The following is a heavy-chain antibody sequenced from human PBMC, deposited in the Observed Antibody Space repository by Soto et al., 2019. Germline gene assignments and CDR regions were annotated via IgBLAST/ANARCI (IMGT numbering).Heavy chain of an antibody. Sequence: SETLSLTCTVSGGSISSYYWSWIRQPPGKGLEWIGYIYYSGSTNYNPSLKSRVTISVDASKNQFSLKLSSVTAADTAVYYCARVRIAAAENWLDPWGQGTLVTVSS. CDR3: ARVRIAAAENWLDP. J-gene: IGHJ5*02. D-gene: IGHD6-13*01. V-gene: IGHV4-59*01. CDR2: IYYSGST. CDR1: GGSISSYY.